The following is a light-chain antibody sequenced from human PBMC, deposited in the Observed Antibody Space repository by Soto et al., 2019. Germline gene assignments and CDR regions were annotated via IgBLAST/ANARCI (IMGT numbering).Light chain of an antibody. CDR3: QQLNSDSFT. J-gene: IGKJ3*01. Sequence: DIQLTQSPSFLSASVGDRVTVTCRASQGISTYLAWYQQKPGKAPKLLIYGASTLQSGVPSRFSGSGSGTEFTLTISTLQPEDFATYYCQQLNSDSFTFGPGTKVDVK. CDR1: QGISTY. CDR2: GAS. V-gene: IGKV1-9*01.